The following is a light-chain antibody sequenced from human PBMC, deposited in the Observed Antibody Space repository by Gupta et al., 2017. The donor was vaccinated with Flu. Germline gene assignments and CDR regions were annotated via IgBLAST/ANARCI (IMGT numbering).Light chain of an antibody. V-gene: IGLV2-14*01. CDR1: SSDVGSYNY. CDR2: EVS. Sequence: QSALTQPASVSGSPGQSITISCTGTSSDVGSYNYVSWYQQHPGKAPKLMIYEVSYRPSGVSTRFSGSKSGNTASLTISGLQAEDEADYYCSSYTSSSTYVFGTGTKVTVL. J-gene: IGLJ1*01. CDR3: SSYTSSSTYV.